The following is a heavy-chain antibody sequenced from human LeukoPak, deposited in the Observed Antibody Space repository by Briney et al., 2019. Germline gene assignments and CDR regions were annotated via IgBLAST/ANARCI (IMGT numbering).Heavy chain of an antibody. CDR2: MNPNSGNT. V-gene: IGHV1-8*01. CDR1: GYTFSSFD. CDR3: ARGPGSGSYYNWFDP. D-gene: IGHD3-10*01. J-gene: IGHJ5*02. Sequence: EASVKVSCKASGYTFSSFDINWVRQASGQRLEWMGWMNPNSGNTGYAQKFQGRVTMTRNTSISTAYMELSSLRSEDTAVYYCARGPGSGSYYNWFDPWGQGTLVTVSS.